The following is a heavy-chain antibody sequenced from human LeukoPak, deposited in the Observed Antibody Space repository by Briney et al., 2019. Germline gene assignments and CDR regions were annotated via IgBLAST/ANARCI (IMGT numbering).Heavy chain of an antibody. D-gene: IGHD3-16*02. Sequence: PGGSLRLSCAASGFTFSSYAMHWVRQAPGKGLEWVAVIPYDGSNKYYADSVKGRFTISRDNSKNTLYLQMNSLRAEDTAVYYCARASGQLYPAADYWGQGTLVTVSS. CDR2: IPYDGSNK. CDR1: GFTFSSYA. J-gene: IGHJ4*02. V-gene: IGHV3-30-3*01. CDR3: ARASGQLYPAADY.